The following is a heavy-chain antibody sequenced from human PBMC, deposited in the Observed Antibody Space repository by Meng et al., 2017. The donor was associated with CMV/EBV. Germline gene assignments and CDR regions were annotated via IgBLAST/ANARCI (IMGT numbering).Heavy chain of an antibody. J-gene: IGHJ6*02. CDR2: IIPIFGTA. CDR1: GGTFSSYA. Sequence: SVPVSCKASGGTFSSYAISWVRQAPGQGLEWMGGIIPIFGTANYAQKFQGRVTITTDESTSTAYMELSSLRSEDTAVYYCARDRAGRITIFGVVQGGGMDVWGQGTTVTVSS. V-gene: IGHV1-69*05. D-gene: IGHD3-3*01. CDR3: ARDRAGRITIFGVVQGGGMDV.